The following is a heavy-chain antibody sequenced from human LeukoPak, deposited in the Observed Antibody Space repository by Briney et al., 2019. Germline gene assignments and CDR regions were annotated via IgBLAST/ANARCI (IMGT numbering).Heavy chain of an antibody. CDR1: GYTFTGYY. CDR2: INPSSGGA. D-gene: IGHD6-13*01. Sequence: ASVKVSCKASGYTFTGYYIHWVRQAPRQGVEWRGWINPSSGGAKYAQNFQGRVIMTTDTSVSTAYMELSSLRSDDTAVYYCARSSPPTYYHFYYYMDVWGKGSTVTVSS. CDR3: ARSSPPTYYHFYYYMDV. V-gene: IGHV1-2*02. J-gene: IGHJ6*03.